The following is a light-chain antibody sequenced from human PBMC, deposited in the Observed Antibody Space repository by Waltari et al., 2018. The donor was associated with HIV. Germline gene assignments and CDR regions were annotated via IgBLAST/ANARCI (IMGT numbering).Light chain of an antibody. Sequence: QSALTQPASVSGSPGQSITIPCTGTSSDVGSYYLVSWYQQHPGKAPKLMIYEVSKRPSGVSNRFSGSKSGNTASLTISGLQAKDEADYYCCSYAGSSTFVVFGGGTKLTVL. V-gene: IGLV2-23*02. CDR2: EVS. CDR3: CSYAGSSTFVV. J-gene: IGLJ2*01. CDR1: SSDVGSYYL.